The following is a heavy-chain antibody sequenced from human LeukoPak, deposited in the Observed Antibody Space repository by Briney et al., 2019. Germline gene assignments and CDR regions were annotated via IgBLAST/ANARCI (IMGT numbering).Heavy chain of an antibody. CDR1: GGSISSSSYY. CDR2: IYYSGST. Sequence: SETLSLTCTVSGGSISSSSYYWGWIRQHPGKGLEWIGYIYYSGSTYYNPSLKSRVTISVDTSKNQFSLKLSSVTAADTAVYYCARDREDGRMTTDYYYGMDVWGQGTTVTVSS. D-gene: IGHD4-17*01. CDR3: ARDREDGRMTTDYYYGMDV. V-gene: IGHV4-31*03. J-gene: IGHJ6*02.